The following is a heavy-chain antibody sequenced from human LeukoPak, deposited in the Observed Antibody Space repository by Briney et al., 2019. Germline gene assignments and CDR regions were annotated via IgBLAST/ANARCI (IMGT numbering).Heavy chain of an antibody. CDR1: GFTFDDYG. J-gene: IGHJ4*02. V-gene: IGHV3-9*01. D-gene: IGHD4-11*01. CDR3: AKATVTTVSGGYIDY. CDR2: ISWSSGSR. Sequence: GGSLRLSCAASGFTFDDYGTPWVRQPPGKGLEWVSGISWSSGSRGYADSVKGRFTISRDNAKNSLYLQMNSLRAEDTAFYYCAKATVTTVSGGYIDYWGQGTLVTVSS.